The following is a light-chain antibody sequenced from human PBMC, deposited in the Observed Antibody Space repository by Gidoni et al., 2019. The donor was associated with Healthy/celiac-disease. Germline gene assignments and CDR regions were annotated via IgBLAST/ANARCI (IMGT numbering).Light chain of an antibody. V-gene: IGLV3-1*01. CDR1: KSGDKY. CDR2: QDS. Sequence: SYELTQPPPASVSPGQTASMTCSGDKSGDKYACWYQQKPGQSPVLVIYQDSKRPSGIPERFSGSNSGNTATLTISGTQAMDEADYYCQAWDSSTVVFGGGTKLTVL. J-gene: IGLJ2*01. CDR3: QAWDSSTVV.